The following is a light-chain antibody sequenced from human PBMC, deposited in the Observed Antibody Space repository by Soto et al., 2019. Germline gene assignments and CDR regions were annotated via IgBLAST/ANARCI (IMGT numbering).Light chain of an antibody. J-gene: IGKJ1*01. Sequence: DIQLTQSPSSLSASVGDRVTITCRASQGISNYLAWYQQQPGKVPKLLIYDASTLQSVVPSRFSGSGSGTDFTLTISSLQPEDVATYYCQKYNSAPWTFGQGTKVEIK. V-gene: IGKV1-27*01. CDR1: QGISNY. CDR3: QKYNSAPWT. CDR2: DAS.